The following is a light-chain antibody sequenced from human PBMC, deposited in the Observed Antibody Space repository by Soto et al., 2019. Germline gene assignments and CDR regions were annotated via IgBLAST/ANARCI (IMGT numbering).Light chain of an antibody. CDR1: SSDVGDYNY. V-gene: IGLV2-11*01. CDR3: CSYAGSYTWV. J-gene: IGLJ3*02. Sequence: QSALTQPRSVSGSPGQSVTFSCTGTSSDVGDYNYVSWYQQHPGKAPKLLIYAVNMRPSGVPDRFSGSKSGNTASLTISGLQAEDEADYSCCSYAGSYTWVFGGGTKVTVL. CDR2: AVN.